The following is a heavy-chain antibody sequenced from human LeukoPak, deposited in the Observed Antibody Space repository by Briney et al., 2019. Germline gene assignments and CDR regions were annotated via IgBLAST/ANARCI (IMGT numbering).Heavy chain of an antibody. V-gene: IGHV3-7*01. J-gene: IGHJ4*02. CDR3: ARDKIVGPTTLDY. CDR2: IKQDGYEK. Sequence: GGSLRLSCAASGFTFSSYAMSWVRQAPERGLEWVANIKQDGYEKYYVDSVKGPFTISRDNAKNSLYLQMNSLRADDTAIYYCARDKIVGPTTLDYWGQGTLVTVSS. CDR1: GFTFSSYA. D-gene: IGHD1-26*01.